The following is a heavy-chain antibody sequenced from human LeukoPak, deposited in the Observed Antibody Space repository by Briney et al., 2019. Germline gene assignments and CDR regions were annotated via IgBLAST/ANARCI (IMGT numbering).Heavy chain of an antibody. V-gene: IGHV4-59*08. CDR2: IYYSGST. CDR3: ARHFDYGSII. Sequence: SETLSLTCTVSGGSISSYYWSWIRQPPGKGLEWIGYIYYSGSTNYNPALKPRVTISVDTSKNQFSLKLSSVTDADTAVYYCARHFDYGSIIWGQGTLVTVSS. CDR1: GGSISSYY. J-gene: IGHJ4*02. D-gene: IGHD4-17*01.